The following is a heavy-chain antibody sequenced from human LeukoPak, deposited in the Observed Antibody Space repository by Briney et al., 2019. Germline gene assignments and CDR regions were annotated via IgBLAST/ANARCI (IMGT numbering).Heavy chain of an antibody. V-gene: IGHV4-39*07. CDR3: ARFSYGDSSSRSEFDP. CDR1: GGSISSGDYY. J-gene: IGHJ5*02. Sequence: PSETLSLTCTVSGGSISSGDYYWSWIRQPPGKGLEWIGEINHSGSTNYNPSLKSRVTISVDTSKNQFSLKLSSVTAADTAVYYCARFSYGDSSSRSEFDPWGQGTLVTVSS. CDR2: INHSGST. D-gene: IGHD6-13*01.